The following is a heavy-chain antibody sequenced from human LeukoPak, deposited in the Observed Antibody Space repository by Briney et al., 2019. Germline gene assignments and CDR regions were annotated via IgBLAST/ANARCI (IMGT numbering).Heavy chain of an antibody. V-gene: IGHV4-31*03. CDR1: GGSINSGSYY. D-gene: IGHD2-2*02. J-gene: IGHJ3*02. CDR3: ARTSAIYGQEAFGI. Sequence: SETLSLTCTVSGGSINSGSYYWNWIRQHPGKGLEWIGYIYYNGDTYYNPSLKSRLTISVDMSKNQFSLRLNSVTAADTAVYYCARTSAIYGQEAFGIWGQGTMVTVSS. CDR2: IYYNGDT.